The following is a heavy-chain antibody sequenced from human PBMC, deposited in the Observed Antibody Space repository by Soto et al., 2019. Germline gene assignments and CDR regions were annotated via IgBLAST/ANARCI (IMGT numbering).Heavy chain of an antibody. CDR2: ISSNGHST. Sequence: PGGSLRLSCASSGFTFSSYAMHWVRQAPGKGLEYVSTISSNGHSTDYANSVKGRFTISRDNAKNSLYLQMNSLRAEDTAVYYCARDRMGYCSGGSCYSHYYYYGMDVWGQGTTVTVSS. J-gene: IGHJ6*02. CDR1: GFTFSSYA. CDR3: ARDRMGYCSGGSCYSHYYYYGMDV. D-gene: IGHD2-15*01. V-gene: IGHV3-64*01.